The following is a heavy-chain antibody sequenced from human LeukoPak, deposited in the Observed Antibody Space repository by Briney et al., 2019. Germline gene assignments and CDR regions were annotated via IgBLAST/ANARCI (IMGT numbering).Heavy chain of an antibody. Sequence: ASVKVSCKASGYTFTSYGVSWVRQAPGQGLEWMGWISAYNGNTNYAQKLQGRVTMTTDTSTSTAYMELRSLRSDDTAVYYCARLTYCGGDCYGHWFDPWGQGTLVTVSS. CDR2: ISAYNGNT. CDR1: GYTFTSYG. D-gene: IGHD2-21*02. V-gene: IGHV1-18*01. J-gene: IGHJ5*02. CDR3: ARLTYCGGDCYGHWFDP.